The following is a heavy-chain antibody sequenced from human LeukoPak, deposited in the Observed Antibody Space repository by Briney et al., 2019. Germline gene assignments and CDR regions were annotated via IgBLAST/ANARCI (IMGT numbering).Heavy chain of an antibody. CDR1: GYTFTSYD. CDR2: MNPNSGNT. CDR3: ARGAPVNWFDP. V-gene: IGHV1-8*03. Sequence: ASVKVSCKASGYTFTSYDINWVRQATGQGLEWMGWMNPNSGNTGYAQKFQGRVTITRNTSISTAYMELSSPRSEDTAVYYCARGAPVNWFDPWGQGTLVTVSS. D-gene: IGHD2-2*01. J-gene: IGHJ5*02.